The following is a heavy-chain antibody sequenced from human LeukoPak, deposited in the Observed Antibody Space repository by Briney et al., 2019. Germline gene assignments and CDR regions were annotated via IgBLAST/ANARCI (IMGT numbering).Heavy chain of an antibody. CDR1: GFTFSSYW. Sequence: GLSLRLSCAASGFTFSSYWMSWVRQAPGKGLEWVANINKDGSEKYYVDSVKGRFTISRDNAKNSLYLQMNSLRAEDTAVYYCARDLRYSCSGGSCYPGGFDYWGQGTLVTVSS. V-gene: IGHV3-7*04. CDR2: INKDGSEK. CDR3: ARDLRYSCSGGSCYPGGFDY. J-gene: IGHJ4*02. D-gene: IGHD2-15*01.